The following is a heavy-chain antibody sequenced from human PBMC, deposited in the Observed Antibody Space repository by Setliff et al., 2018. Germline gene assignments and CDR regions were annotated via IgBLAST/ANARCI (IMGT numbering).Heavy chain of an antibody. CDR1: GATFSSYG. J-gene: IGHJ6*03. CDR3: VREGVDRRSSTDYRYYMDV. Sequence: SVKVSCKASGATFSSYGISWVRQAPGQGLEWMGGTIPMFGTTEYAQKFQGRLTIITDESTNTAFMQLSSLRSDDTAVYYCVREGVDRRSSTDYRYYMDVWGKGTTVTGLL. V-gene: IGHV1-69*05. D-gene: IGHD6-6*01. CDR2: TIPMFGTT.